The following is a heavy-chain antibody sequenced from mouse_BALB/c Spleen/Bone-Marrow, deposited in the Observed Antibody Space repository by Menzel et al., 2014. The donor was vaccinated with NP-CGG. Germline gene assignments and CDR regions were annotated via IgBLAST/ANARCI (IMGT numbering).Heavy chain of an antibody. J-gene: IGHJ2*01. CDR3: VTDPYYGRQYYFDY. CDR2: IYPGRVST. V-gene: IGHV1-77*01. Sequence: QVQLQQSGPELVKPGASVKMSCKASGYTFTDYVISWVKQRTGQGLEWIGEIYPGRVSTYYNDNFKGETTLPADKSSNTLYMQLINLTSEDSAVFFFVTDPYYGRQYYFDYWGQGTTLTVSS. D-gene: IGHD1-1*02. CDR1: GYTFTDYV.